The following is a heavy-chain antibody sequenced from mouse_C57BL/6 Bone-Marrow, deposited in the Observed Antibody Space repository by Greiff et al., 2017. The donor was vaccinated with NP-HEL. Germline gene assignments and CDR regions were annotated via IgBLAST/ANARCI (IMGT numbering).Heavy chain of an antibody. CDR1: GFNIKDDY. Sequence: VQLQQSGAELVSPGASVKLSCTASGFNIKDDYMHWVKQRPEQGLEWIGWIDPENGDTEYASKFQGKATITADTSSNTAYLQLSSLTSEDTAVYYCTTGGGYFDYWGQGTTLTVSS. CDR2: IDPENGDT. J-gene: IGHJ2*01. V-gene: IGHV14-4*01. CDR3: TTGGGYFDY.